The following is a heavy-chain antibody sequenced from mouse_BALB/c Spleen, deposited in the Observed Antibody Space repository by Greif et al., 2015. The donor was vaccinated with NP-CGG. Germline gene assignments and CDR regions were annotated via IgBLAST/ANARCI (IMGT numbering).Heavy chain of an antibody. J-gene: IGHJ1*01. Sequence: EVMLVESGGGLVQPGGSLKLSCAASGFTFSSYGMSWVRQTPDKRLELVATINSNGGSTYYPDSVKGRFTISRDNAKNPLYLQMGRLKSEDTAMYYCARGGYYGSSCGWYFDVWGAGTAVTVSS. CDR3: ARGGYYGSSCGWYFDV. CDR1: GFTFSSYG. V-gene: IGHV5-6-3*01. CDR2: INSNGGST. D-gene: IGHD1-1*01.